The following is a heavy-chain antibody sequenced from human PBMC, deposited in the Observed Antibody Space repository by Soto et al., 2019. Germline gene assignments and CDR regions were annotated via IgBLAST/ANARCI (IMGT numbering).Heavy chain of an antibody. CDR2: ISSSTTTI. CDR3: ARDRQQLPMDV. Sequence: EVHLVESGGGLVQPGGSLRLSCAASGFTFSSYNMNWVRQDPGKGLEWISSISSSTTTIYYADSVKGRFTISRDNAKNSLYLQMNRPRDDDTDVYYCARDRQQLPMDVRGQGTTVTVSS. J-gene: IGHJ6*02. V-gene: IGHV3-48*02. CDR1: GFTFSSYN. D-gene: IGHD6-13*01.